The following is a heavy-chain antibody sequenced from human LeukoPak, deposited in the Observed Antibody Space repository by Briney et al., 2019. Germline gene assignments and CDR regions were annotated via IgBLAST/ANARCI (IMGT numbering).Heavy chain of an antibody. V-gene: IGHV3-7*01. CDR1: GGSISSYY. CDR3: ASDSHP. J-gene: IGHJ3*01. CDR2: INQDGSGE. Sequence: ETLSLTCTVSGGSISSYYWSWIRQPPGKGLEWVANINQDGSGEYYLDSVKGRFTISRDNAKNSLYLQMNRLRAEDTAVYYCASDSHPWGQGTMVTVSS.